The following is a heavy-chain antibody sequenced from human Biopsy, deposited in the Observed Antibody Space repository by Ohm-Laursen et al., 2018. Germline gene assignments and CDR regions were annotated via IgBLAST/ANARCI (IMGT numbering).Heavy chain of an antibody. CDR3: AGGAAKGNPYDH. J-gene: IGHJ5*02. D-gene: IGHD3-10*01. Sequence: SVKVSCKASGGTFSSYVISWVRQAPGQGLEWMGRVIPTFDTPTYAPDFQGRVTFTADKSTGTAHLDLSRLRSEDTAIYYCAGGAAKGNPYDHWGQGTLVTVSS. CDR1: GGTFSSYV. V-gene: IGHV1-69*06. CDR2: VIPTFDTP.